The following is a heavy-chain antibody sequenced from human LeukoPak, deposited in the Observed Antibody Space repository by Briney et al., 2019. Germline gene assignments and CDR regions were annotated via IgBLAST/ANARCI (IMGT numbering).Heavy chain of an antibody. Sequence: PGGSLRLSCAASGFTFSSYAMSWVRQAPGKGLEWVSVIYSGGSTYYADSVKGRFTISRDNSKNTLYLQMNSLRAEDTAVYYCTRDLDYYDSSGYYTVWGQGTMVTVSS. CDR3: TRDLDYYDSSGYYTV. CDR1: GFTFSSYA. CDR2: IYSGGST. J-gene: IGHJ3*01. D-gene: IGHD3-22*01. V-gene: IGHV3-53*01.